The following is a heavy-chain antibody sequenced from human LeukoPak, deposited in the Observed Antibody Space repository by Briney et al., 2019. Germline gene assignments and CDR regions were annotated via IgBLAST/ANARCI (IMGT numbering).Heavy chain of an antibody. V-gene: IGHV5-51*01. D-gene: IGHD3-22*01. Sequence: GASLEISCKGSGYSFTSYWIGWVRRLPGKGLEWMGIIYPGDSDTRYSPSFQGQVTVSADKSISTAYLQWSSLKASDTAMYYCARFDRYYYDSSGYYYSNWFDPWGQGTLVTVSS. CDR1: GYSFTSYW. CDR3: ARFDRYYYDSSGYYYSNWFDP. J-gene: IGHJ5*02. CDR2: IYPGDSDT.